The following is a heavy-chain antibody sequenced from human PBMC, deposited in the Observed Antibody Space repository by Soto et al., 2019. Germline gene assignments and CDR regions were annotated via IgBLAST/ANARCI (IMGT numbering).Heavy chain of an antibody. D-gene: IGHD2-15*01. Sequence: ASVKVSCKASGYTFTSYYMHWVRQAPGQGLEWMGIINPSGGSTNYAQNFQGRVTMTRDTSKNMLYLQMNMLRTDDTAVYYCAKDLGFCSGGSCYSERYFDYWGQGALVTVSS. J-gene: IGHJ4*02. CDR2: INPSGGST. CDR3: AKDLGFCSGGSCYSERYFDY. CDR1: GYTFTSYY. V-gene: IGHV1-46*01.